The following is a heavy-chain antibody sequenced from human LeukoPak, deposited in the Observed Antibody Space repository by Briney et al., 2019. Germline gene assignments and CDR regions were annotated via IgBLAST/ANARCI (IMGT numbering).Heavy chain of an antibody. D-gene: IGHD4-11*01. CDR1: GFTFSTST. CDR3: VYRLSFDS. V-gene: IGHV3-64D*06. CDR2: ISSNGGST. J-gene: IGHJ4*02. Sequence: GGSLRLSCLASGFTFSTSTMHWVRQAPGKGLEYVSAISSNGGSTYYADSVKGRFTISRDNSKNTMYLQMSSLGAGDTALYYCVYRLSFDSWGQGTLVTVSS.